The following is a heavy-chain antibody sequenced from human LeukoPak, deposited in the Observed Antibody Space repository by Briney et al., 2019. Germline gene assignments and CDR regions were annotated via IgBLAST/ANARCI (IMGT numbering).Heavy chain of an antibody. CDR1: GFTFSSYG. D-gene: IGHD3-16*02. J-gene: IGHJ4*02. CDR2: ISYDGSNK. Sequence: GRSLRLSCAASGFTFSSYGMHWVRQAPGKGLEWVAVISYDGSNKYYADSVKGRFTISRDNSKNTLYLQMNSLRAEDTAVYYCAKIKHRWVTRYYFDYWGQGTLVTVSS. V-gene: IGHV3-30*18. CDR3: AKIKHRWVTRYYFDY.